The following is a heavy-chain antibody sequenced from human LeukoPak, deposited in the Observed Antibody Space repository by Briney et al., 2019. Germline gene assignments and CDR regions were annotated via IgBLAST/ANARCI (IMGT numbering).Heavy chain of an antibody. CDR3: ARDIAAGEDAFDI. Sequence: GGSLRLSCAASGFTFSSYAMNWVRQAPGKGLEWVSCISGSGASTYYADSVKGRFTISRDNSNNTLYLQMNSLRAEDTAVYYCARDIAAGEDAFDIWGQGTMVTVSS. CDR2: ISGSGAST. J-gene: IGHJ3*02. CDR1: GFTFSSYA. V-gene: IGHV3-23*01. D-gene: IGHD6-13*01.